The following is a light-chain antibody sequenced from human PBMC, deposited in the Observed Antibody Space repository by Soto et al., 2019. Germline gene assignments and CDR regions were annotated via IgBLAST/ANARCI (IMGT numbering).Light chain of an antibody. CDR1: HSVSSSY. CDR2: GAS. J-gene: IGKJ1*01. CDR3: QQYGSSPTWT. Sequence: IVLTQSPCTLSLSPGERASLSCRAIHSVSSSYLAWYQQKPGQAPRLLIYGASSRATGIPDRFSGSGSGTDFTLTISRLEPEDFAVYYCQQYGSSPTWTFGQGTKVDIK. V-gene: IGKV3-20*01.